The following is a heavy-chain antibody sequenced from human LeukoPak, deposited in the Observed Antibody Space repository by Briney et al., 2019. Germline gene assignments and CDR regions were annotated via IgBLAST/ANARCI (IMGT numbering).Heavy chain of an antibody. Sequence: GGSLRLSCAASGFTFSSYAMSWVRQAPGKGLEWVSAITDSGGSTYYTDPVKGRFTISRDNSDNTLYLQMNSLRAEDTAIYYCARCSGGSCYSKPPDYWGQGTLVTVSS. V-gene: IGHV3-23*01. CDR1: GFTFSSYA. J-gene: IGHJ4*02. D-gene: IGHD2-15*01. CDR2: ITDSGGST. CDR3: ARCSGGSCYSKPPDY.